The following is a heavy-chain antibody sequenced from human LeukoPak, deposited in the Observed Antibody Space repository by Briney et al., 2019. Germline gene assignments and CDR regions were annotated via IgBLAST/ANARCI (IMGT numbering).Heavy chain of an antibody. V-gene: IGHV3-30*04. CDR1: GFTFSSYA. D-gene: IGHD3-16*02. CDR3: AREDYVWGSYRYYFDY. Sequence: GRSLRLSCAASGFTFSSYAMHWVRQAPGKRLEWVAVISYDGSNKYYADSVKGRFTISRDNSKNTLYLQMNSLRAEDTAVYYCAREDYVWGSYRYYFDYWGQGTLVTVSS. J-gene: IGHJ4*02. CDR2: ISYDGSNK.